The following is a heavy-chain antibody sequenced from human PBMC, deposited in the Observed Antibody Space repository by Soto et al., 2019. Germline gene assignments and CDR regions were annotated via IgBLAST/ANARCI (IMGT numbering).Heavy chain of an antibody. CDR2: ISCNSVTT. Sequence: GGSLRLSCAASGFTFDNYGMHWVRQVPGKAPEWVSGISCNSVTTGYADSVKGRFTISRDSARNSLYLQMNSMRPADTALYYCAKDVRDLWWGGGCFEKWGQGTPVTV. J-gene: IGHJ4*02. CDR3: AKDVRDLWWGGGCFEK. D-gene: IGHD2-8*01. CDR1: GFTFDNYG. V-gene: IGHV3-9*01.